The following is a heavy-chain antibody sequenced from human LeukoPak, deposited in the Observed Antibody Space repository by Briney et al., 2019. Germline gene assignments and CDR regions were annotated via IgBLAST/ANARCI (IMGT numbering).Heavy chain of an antibody. J-gene: IGHJ4*02. CDR1: EFTFSSYA. Sequence: GGSLRLSCAASEFTFSSYAMGWVRQAPGKGLEWVASISGTGSGTYYADSVKGRFTISRDNSKNEMYLQMNSLRAEDTAVYYCVKDFGNRVATVDCWGQGTLVTVSS. CDR2: ISGTGSGT. CDR3: VKDFGNRVATVDC. D-gene: IGHD5-12*01. V-gene: IGHV3-23*01.